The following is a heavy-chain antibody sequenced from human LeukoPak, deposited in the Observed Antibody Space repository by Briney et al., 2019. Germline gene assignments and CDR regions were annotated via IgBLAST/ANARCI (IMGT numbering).Heavy chain of an antibody. CDR2: IIPIFGTA. D-gene: IGHD2-2*01. J-gene: IGHJ4*02. CDR3: ASRGSRYCSSTSCFRFDY. CDR1: GGTFSSYA. Sequence: ASVKVSCKASGGTFSSYAISWVRQASGQGLEWMGGIIPIFGTANYAQKFQGRVTITADESTSTAYMELSSLRSEDTAVYYCASRGSRYCSSTSCFRFDYWGQGTLVTVSS. V-gene: IGHV1-69*13.